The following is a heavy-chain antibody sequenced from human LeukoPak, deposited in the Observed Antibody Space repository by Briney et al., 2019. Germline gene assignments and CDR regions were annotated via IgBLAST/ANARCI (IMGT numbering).Heavy chain of an antibody. CDR3: ARGLYCSSTSCYENAFDI. CDR2: INQSGST. Sequence: SETLSLTCVVHGGSFSGDYWCWIRQPPGKGREWIGEINQSGSTNYNPSLKSRVTISVDTSKNQFSLKLSSVTAADTAVYYCARGLYCSSTSCYENAFDIWGPGKMVTVSS. CDR1: GGSFSGDY. V-gene: IGHV4-34*01. D-gene: IGHD2-2*01. J-gene: IGHJ3*02.